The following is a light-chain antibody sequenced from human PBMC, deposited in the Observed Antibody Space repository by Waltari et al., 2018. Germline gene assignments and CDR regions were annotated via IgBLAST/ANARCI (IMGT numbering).Light chain of an antibody. CDR2: DAS. CDR3: KQFNTGDS. Sequence: EIVMTQSPATLSVSPGEAATLSCRASRAIANNLAWYQQKPGQALRLLIYDASTRATGSPARVSGSWSGTDFTLTITSLQSEDSAVYCGKQFNTGDSFGQGTKLEIK. V-gene: IGKV3-15*01. J-gene: IGKJ2*01. CDR1: RAIANN.